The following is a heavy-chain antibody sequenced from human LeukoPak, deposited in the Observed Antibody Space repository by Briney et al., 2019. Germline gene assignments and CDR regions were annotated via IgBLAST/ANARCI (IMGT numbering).Heavy chain of an antibody. V-gene: IGHV3-23*01. D-gene: IGHD6-19*01. CDR3: ARIGHFESGGAVAAPHY. Sequence: RSGGSLRLSRVASGFSFSSYAMTWVRQAPGKGLEWVSAISPRGVTTYHADSVKGRFTSSRDSSKNTVYLQMNSPRVEDTAVYYCARIGHFESGGAVAAPHYWGQGTLVTVSS. J-gene: IGHJ4*02. CDR2: ISPRGVTT. CDR1: GFSFSSYA.